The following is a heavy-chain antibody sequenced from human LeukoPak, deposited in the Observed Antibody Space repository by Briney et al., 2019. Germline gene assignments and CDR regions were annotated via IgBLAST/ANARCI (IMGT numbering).Heavy chain of an antibody. CDR2: INPNTGGT. J-gene: IGHJ5*02. CDR3: ARDRPNNWFDP. D-gene: IGHD6-6*01. Sequence: ASVKVSCKASGFTFTGYYLHWVRQAPGQGLEWMGFINPNTGGTVYAQKFHGRVIITRDTSITIAYMELRRLTSDDTAVYYCARDRPNNWFDPWGQGTLVTVSS. CDR1: GFTFTGYY. V-gene: IGHV1-2*02.